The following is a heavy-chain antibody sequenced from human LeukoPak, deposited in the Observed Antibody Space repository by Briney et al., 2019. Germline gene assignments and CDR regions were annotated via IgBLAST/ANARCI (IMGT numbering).Heavy chain of an antibody. V-gene: IGHV3-30*04. CDR3: AKDRQRVAYGGAFDL. Sequence: GGSLRLSCAASGFTFSTYGMHWVRQAPGKGLEWVALISYDGSNNYHADSVKGRFNISRDNSKKKLYLQMNSLRAEDTAIYYCAKDRQRVAYGGAFDLWGQGTMVTVSS. CDR1: GFTFSTYG. CDR2: ISYDGSNN. J-gene: IGHJ3*01. D-gene: IGHD4-17*01.